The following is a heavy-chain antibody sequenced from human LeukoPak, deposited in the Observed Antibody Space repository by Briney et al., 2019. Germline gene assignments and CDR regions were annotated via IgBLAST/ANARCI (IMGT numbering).Heavy chain of an antibody. Sequence: GGSLRLSCAASGFTFSSYGMHWDRQAPGKGLEWLAVISYDVSNKYYADSVKGRFTISRDNSKNTLYLQMNSLRAEDTAVYYCAKDPPRRMKYYYDSSGSNRHWGLGTLVTVSS. CDR1: GFTFSSYG. V-gene: IGHV3-30*18. D-gene: IGHD3-22*01. CDR3: AKDPPRRMKYYYDSSGSNRH. J-gene: IGHJ4*02. CDR2: ISYDVSNK.